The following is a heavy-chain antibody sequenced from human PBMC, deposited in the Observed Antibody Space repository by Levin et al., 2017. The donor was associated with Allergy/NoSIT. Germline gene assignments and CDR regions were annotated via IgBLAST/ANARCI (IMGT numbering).Heavy chain of an antibody. CDR3: AKDRDSSSSGAFDI. Sequence: GESLKISCAASGFTFSSYAMSWVRQAPGKGLEWVSAISGSGGSTYYADSVKGRFTISRDNSKNTLYLQMNSLRAEDTAVYYCAKDRDSSSSGAFDIWGQGTMVTVSS. V-gene: IGHV3-23*01. CDR1: GFTFSSYA. CDR2: ISGSGGST. D-gene: IGHD6-6*01. J-gene: IGHJ3*02.